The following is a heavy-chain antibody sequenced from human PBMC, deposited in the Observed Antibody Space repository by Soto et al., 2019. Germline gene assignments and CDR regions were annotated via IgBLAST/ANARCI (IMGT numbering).Heavy chain of an antibody. Sequence: EVQLVESGGGLVKPGGSLRLSCAASGFTFSSYSMNWVRQAPGKGLEWVSSISSSSSYIYYADSVKGRFTISTDNAKNSLYLQMNSLRAEATAVYYCASTNSRSYYMDVWGKGSTVTVSS. CDR2: ISSSSSYI. CDR3: ASTNSRSYYMDV. D-gene: IGHD6-13*01. CDR1: GFTFSSYS. V-gene: IGHV3-21*01. J-gene: IGHJ6*03.